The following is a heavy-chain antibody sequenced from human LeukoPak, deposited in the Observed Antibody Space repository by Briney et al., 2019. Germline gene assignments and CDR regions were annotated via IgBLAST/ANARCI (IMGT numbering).Heavy chain of an antibody. J-gene: IGHJ4*02. CDR1: GGSISSYY. V-gene: IGHV4-59*01. Sequence: SETLSPTCTVSGGSISSYYWSWIRQPPGKGLEWIGYIYYSGSTNYNPSLKSRVTISVDTSKNQFSLKLSSVTAADTAVYYCARGFRYSSSWYREYYFDYWGQGTLVTVSS. CDR3: ARGFRYSSSWYREYYFDY. CDR2: IYYSGST. D-gene: IGHD6-13*01.